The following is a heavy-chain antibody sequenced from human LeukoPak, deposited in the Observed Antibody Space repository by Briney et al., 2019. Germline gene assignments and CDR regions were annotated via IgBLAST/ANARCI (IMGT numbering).Heavy chain of an antibody. Sequence: GASVKVSCKASGYTFTGYYMHWVRQAPGQGLEWMGGIIPIFGTANYAQKFQGRVTITADKSTSTAYMELSSLRSEDTAVYYCARDRGLDGYYYYYMDVWGKGTTVTVSS. CDR2: IIPIFGTA. J-gene: IGHJ6*03. CDR1: GYTFTGYY. D-gene: IGHD5-24*01. CDR3: ARDRGLDGYYYYYMDV. V-gene: IGHV1-69*06.